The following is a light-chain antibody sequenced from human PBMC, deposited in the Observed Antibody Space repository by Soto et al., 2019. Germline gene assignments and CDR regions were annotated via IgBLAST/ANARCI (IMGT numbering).Light chain of an antibody. CDR3: QQSYNTPIT. V-gene: IGKV1-39*01. Sequence: DIQMTQSPSSLSASLGDRVTITFRASRTIDNYLNWYQQKPGRAPELLVYATSSLQSGVPSRLTGGGSGTHFTLTISGLQPEDFATYFCQQSYNTPITFGQGTKVDIK. J-gene: IGKJ1*01. CDR2: ATS. CDR1: RTIDNY.